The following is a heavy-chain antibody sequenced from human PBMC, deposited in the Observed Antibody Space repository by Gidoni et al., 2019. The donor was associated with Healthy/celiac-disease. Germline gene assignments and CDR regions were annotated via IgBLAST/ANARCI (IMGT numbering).Heavy chain of an antibody. J-gene: IGHJ4*02. CDR3: ARGRPWDIVVVPAAIFDY. Sequence: QVQLQESGPGLVQPSETLSLTCTVSGGSLSSYYWSWIRQPPGKGLEWIGYIYYSGSTNYNPSLKSRVTISVDTSKTQFSLKLSSVTAADTAVYYCARGRPWDIVVVPAAIFDYWGQGTLVTVSS. V-gene: IGHV4-59*01. CDR2: IYYSGST. CDR1: GGSLSSYY. D-gene: IGHD2-2*01.